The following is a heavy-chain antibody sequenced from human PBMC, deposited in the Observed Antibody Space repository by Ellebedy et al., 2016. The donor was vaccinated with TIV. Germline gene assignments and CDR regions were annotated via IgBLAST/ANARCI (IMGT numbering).Heavy chain of an antibody. CDR3: ARDRTGTSFDY. D-gene: IGHD1-7*01. V-gene: IGHV4-38-2*02. CDR1: GYSISSGYY. CDR2: IYHSGST. J-gene: IGHJ4*02. Sequence: SETLSLTCTVSGYSISSGYYWGWIRPPPGKGLEWIGSIYHSGSTYYNPSFKCRVTISVDTSKNQFSLKLRSVTAADTAVYYCARDRTGTSFDYWGQGTLVTVSS.